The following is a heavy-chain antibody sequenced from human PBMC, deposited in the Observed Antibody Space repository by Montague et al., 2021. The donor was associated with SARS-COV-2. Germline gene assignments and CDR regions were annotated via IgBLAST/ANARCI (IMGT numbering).Heavy chain of an antibody. J-gene: IGHJ4*02. D-gene: IGHD2-8*01. CDR3: VPRPPGVTEPFDY. Sequence: TLSLTCTVSGASITTSPYYWSWIRQYPGKGLEWIGYIYYSGSTYYNLSLKSRITMSVDPSKNQFSLTLNSVTATDTAVYYCVPRPPGVTEPFDYWGRGILVTVSS. V-gene: IGHV4-31*03. CDR1: GASITTSPYY. CDR2: IYYSGST.